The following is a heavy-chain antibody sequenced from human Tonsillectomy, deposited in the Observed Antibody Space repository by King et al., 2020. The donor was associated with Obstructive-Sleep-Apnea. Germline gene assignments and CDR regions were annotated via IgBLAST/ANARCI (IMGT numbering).Heavy chain of an antibody. D-gene: IGHD5-12*01. CDR2: INPSGGTT. V-gene: IGHV1-46*01. CDR1: GYTFSNYY. Sequence: QLVQSGAEVKTPGASVKVSCKASGYTFSNYYIHWVRQAPGQGLEWMGMINPSGGTTTFPQKFQGRVTMTRDTSTTTVYMELSSLTSDDTAVYYCARGRSSGYDREDYWGQGTLVTVSS. CDR3: ARGRSSGYDREDY. J-gene: IGHJ4*02.